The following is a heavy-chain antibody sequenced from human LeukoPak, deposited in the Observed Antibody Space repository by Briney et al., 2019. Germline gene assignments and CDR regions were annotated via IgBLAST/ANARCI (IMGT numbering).Heavy chain of an antibody. D-gene: IGHD6-13*01. CDR1: GFTFSDYY. V-gene: IGHV3-23*01. Sequence: RGSLRLSCAASGFTFSDYYMSRIRQAPGKGLEWVSAISGSGGSTYYADSVKGRFTISRDNSKNTLYLQMNSLRAEDTAVYYCAKDLRLSSSWPIWFDPWGQGTLVTVSS. CDR3: AKDLRLSSSWPIWFDP. CDR2: ISGSGGST. J-gene: IGHJ5*02.